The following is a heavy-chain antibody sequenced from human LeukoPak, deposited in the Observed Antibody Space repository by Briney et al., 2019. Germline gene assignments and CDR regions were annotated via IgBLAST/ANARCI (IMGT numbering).Heavy chain of an antibody. J-gene: IGHJ6*02. Sequence: GGSLSLSCTASGFTFANYAMSWVRQAPGKGVEWVSTLSGGGIKTYYADSVKGRFTISRDTSSNTLYLQMNSLGAEDTAVYYCAKDSPHGTETYFGLDGWGQGTTVTVSS. CDR3: AKDSPHGTETYFGLDG. D-gene: IGHD1-14*01. CDR1: GFTFANYA. V-gene: IGHV3-23*01. CDR2: LSGGGIKT.